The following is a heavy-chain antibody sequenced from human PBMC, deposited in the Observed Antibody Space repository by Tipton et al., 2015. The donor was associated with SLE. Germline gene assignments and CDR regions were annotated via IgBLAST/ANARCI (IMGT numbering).Heavy chain of an antibody. CDR2: ISAYNGNT. Sequence: QSGAEVKKPGASVKVSCKASGYTFTSYGISWVRQAPGQGLEWLGWISAYNGNTNYAQKLQGRVTMTTDTSTSTAYMELRSLRSDDTAVYYCARGYYDFWSGYWSGNWCFDLWGRGTLVTVSS. D-gene: IGHD3-3*01. V-gene: IGHV1-18*01. CDR1: GYTFTSYG. J-gene: IGHJ2*01. CDR3: ARGYYDFWSGYWSGNWCFDL.